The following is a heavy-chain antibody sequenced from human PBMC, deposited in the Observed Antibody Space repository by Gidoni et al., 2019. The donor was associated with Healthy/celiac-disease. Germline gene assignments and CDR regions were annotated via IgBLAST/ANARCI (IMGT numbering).Heavy chain of an antibody. Sequence: QVQLQESGPGLVKPSETLSLTCTVSGGSISSYYWSWIRQPPGKGLEWIGYIYYSGSTNYNPSLKSRVTISVDTSKNQFSLKLSSVTAADTAVYYCARVPYYYGSGSYYRPYYFDYWGQGTLVTVSS. CDR2: IYYSGST. CDR1: GGSISSYY. V-gene: IGHV4-59*01. CDR3: ARVPYYYGSGSYYRPYYFDY. D-gene: IGHD3-10*01. J-gene: IGHJ4*02.